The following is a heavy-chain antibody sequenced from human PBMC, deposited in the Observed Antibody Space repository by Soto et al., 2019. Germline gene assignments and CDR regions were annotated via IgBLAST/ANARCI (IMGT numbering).Heavy chain of an antibody. J-gene: IGHJ4*02. D-gene: IGHD6-19*01. CDR2: ISSSSSYI. Sequence: EVQLVESWGGLVKPGGSLRLSCAASGFTFSSYSMNWVRQAPGKGLEWVSSISSSSSYIYYADSVKGRFTISRDNAKNSLYLQMNSLRAEDTAVYYCARSPRAVAGEFDYWGQGTLVTVSS. CDR1: GFTFSSYS. CDR3: ARSPRAVAGEFDY. V-gene: IGHV3-21*01.